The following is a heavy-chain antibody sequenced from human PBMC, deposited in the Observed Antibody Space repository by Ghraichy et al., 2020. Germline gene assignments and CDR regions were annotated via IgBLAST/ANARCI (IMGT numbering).Heavy chain of an antibody. CDR3: AKGDHHDNSGYKFDY. V-gene: IGHV3-23*01. CDR2: ISGSGSGGSA. Sequence: RGSLRLSCAGSGFTFRSYAMTWVRQAPGKGLEWVSSISGSGSGGSAYYADSVKGRFTISRDSSKNTLYLQMSSLRAEDTAVYYCAKGDHHDNSGYKFDYWGQGSLVTVSS. D-gene: IGHD3-22*01. CDR1: GFTFRSYA. J-gene: IGHJ4*02.